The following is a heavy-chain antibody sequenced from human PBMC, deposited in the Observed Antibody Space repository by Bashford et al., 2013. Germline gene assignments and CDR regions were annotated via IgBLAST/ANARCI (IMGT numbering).Heavy chain of an antibody. Sequence: VASVKVSCKASGYTFTGYYMHWVRQAPGQGLEWMGWINPNSGGTNYAQKFQGRVTMTRDTSISTAYMELSRLRSDDTAVYYCARHGIAAAGPAYYYYGMDVWDQGTTVTVSS. CDR1: GYTFTGYY. CDR3: ARHGIAAAGPAYYYYGMDV. J-gene: IGHJ6*02. D-gene: IGHD6-13*01. V-gene: IGHV1-2*02. CDR2: INPNSGGT.